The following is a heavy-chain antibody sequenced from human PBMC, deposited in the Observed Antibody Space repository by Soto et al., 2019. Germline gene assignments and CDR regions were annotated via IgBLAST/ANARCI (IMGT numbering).Heavy chain of an antibody. Sequence: GGSLRLSCAASGFTFRSYSMNWVRQAPGKGLEWVSYISSSNRTINYADSVKGRFIIPRDNAKNSLYLQMHSLRDEDTAVYYCAREGWPLLQTGMDVWGQGTTVTVSS. J-gene: IGHJ6*02. D-gene: IGHD2-15*01. V-gene: IGHV3-48*02. CDR2: ISSSNRTI. CDR3: AREGWPLLQTGMDV. CDR1: GFTFRSYS.